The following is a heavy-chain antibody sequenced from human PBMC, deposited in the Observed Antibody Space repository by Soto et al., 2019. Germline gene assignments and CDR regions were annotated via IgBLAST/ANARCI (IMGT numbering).Heavy chain of an antibody. Sequence: KPSETLSLTCAVYGGSFSGYYWSWIRQPPGKGLEWIGEINHSGSTNYNPSLKSRVTISVDTSKNQFSLKLSSVTAADTAVYYCARGGVVVPHWFDPWGQGTLVTVSS. CDR1: GGSFSGYY. CDR2: INHSGST. V-gene: IGHV4-34*01. CDR3: ARGGVVVPHWFDP. D-gene: IGHD2-15*01. J-gene: IGHJ5*02.